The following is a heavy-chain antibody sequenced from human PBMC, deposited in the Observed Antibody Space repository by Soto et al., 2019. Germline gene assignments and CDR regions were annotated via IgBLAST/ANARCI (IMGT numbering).Heavy chain of an antibody. CDR2: MYNTGST. J-gene: IGHJ6*02. D-gene: IGHD2-21*02. Sequence: QVRLQESGPGLVKPSETLSLTCTVSGGSISSYYWSWIRQPPGKGLEWIGYMYNTGSTIYNPSLRSRVTIAVDTSKNQFSLKLNSLTAADTAVYYCARDLWGYCGADCYPLDVWGQGTTVTVSS. V-gene: IGHV4-59*01. CDR3: ARDLWGYCGADCYPLDV. CDR1: GGSISSYY.